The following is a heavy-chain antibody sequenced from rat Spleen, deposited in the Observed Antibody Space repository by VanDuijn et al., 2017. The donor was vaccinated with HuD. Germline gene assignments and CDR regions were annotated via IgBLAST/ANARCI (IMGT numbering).Heavy chain of an antibody. CDR3: TSPFRWFAY. CDR1: GFSLTSHH. Sequence: QVQLKESGPGLVQPSQTLSLTCTVSGFSLTSHHVSWIRQPPGKGLEWMGGIWSGGSTDYNSVLKSRLSISRDTSKSQVFLKMNSLQTEDTAIYFCTSPFRWFAYWGQGTLVTVSS. J-gene: IGHJ3*01. V-gene: IGHV2-15*01. CDR2: IWSGGST.